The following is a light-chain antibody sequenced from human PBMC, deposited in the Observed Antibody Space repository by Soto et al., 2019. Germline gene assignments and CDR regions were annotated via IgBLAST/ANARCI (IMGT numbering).Light chain of an antibody. CDR2: DSS. CDR3: QERSDSYT. V-gene: IGKV3-11*02. CDR1: QTLANY. Sequence: EVVLTQSPATLSLSPGERATLSCRASQTLANYLAWYHQRPGQAPRLLIYDSSNWATGIPARFSGSGSGGDFPLTISSLEPEDSAVYYCQERSDSYTFGQGTTLEIK. J-gene: IGKJ2*01.